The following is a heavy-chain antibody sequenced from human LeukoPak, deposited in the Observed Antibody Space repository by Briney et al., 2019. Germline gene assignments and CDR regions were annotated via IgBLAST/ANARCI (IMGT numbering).Heavy chain of an antibody. V-gene: IGHV3-48*01. J-gene: IGHJ4*02. D-gene: IGHD4-23*01. CDR3: ARGTTVVTPTHFDY. CDR2: ITSSSVSI. CDR1: GFTFSRYT. Sequence: GGSLRLSCAASGFTFSRYTMNWVRQSPGKGLERVSYITSSSVSIHYADAVSGRFTTSRDNARNSLYLQMNSLRAEDTTVYYCARGTTVVTPTHFDYWGQGTLVTVSS.